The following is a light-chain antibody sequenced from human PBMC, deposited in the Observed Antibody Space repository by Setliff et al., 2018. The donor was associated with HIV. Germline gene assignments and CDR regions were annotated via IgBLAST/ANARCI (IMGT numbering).Light chain of an antibody. J-gene: IGKJ1*01. CDR1: QDIGSY. CDR2: GAF. V-gene: IGKV1-27*01. CDR3: QHFKSAPVT. Sequence: DIQMTQSPSSLCASAGDRVTITCRASQDIGSYLAWYQQKPGRVPKLLIYGAFTLQSGVPSRFSGSGSGTDFTLTISSLQPEDVATYYCQHFKSAPVTFGQGTRWISN.